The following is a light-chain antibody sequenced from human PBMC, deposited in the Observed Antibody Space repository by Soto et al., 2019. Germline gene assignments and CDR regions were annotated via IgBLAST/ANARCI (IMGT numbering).Light chain of an antibody. CDR3: SSYTSSSTPEV. V-gene: IGLV2-14*01. Sequence: QSALTQPASVSGSPGQSITISCTGTSSDVGGYNYVSWYQQHPGKAPKLMIYEVSNRPSGVSNRFSGSKSGNTASLTISGRQAEDEADYYCSSYTSSSTPEVFGTGTKLTVL. J-gene: IGLJ1*01. CDR1: SSDVGGYNY. CDR2: EVS.